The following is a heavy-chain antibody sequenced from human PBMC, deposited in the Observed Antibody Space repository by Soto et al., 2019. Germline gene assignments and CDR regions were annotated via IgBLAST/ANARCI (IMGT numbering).Heavy chain of an antibody. D-gene: IGHD6-13*01. Sequence: SVKVSCKASGGTFSSYTISWVRQAPGQGLEWMGRIIPILGIANYAQKFQGRVTITADKSTSTAYMELSSLRSEDTAVYYCASGNPIASSVYWYFDHCCRGTLFTVSS. CDR3: ASGNPIASSVYWYFDH. J-gene: IGHJ2*01. CDR1: GGTFSSYT. CDR2: IIPILGIA. V-gene: IGHV1-69*02.